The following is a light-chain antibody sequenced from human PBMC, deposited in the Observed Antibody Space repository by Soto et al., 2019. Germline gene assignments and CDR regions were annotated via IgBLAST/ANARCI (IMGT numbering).Light chain of an antibody. V-gene: IGKV3-11*01. CDR3: QQRSNWPLT. Sequence: EIVLTQSPATLSLSPGERATLSCRTSQSVSSYLAWYQQKRGQAPRLRIHAASNRATGIPARFSGSRSGTAFTLTISTLAPDDFALYYCQQRSNWPLTFGGGTKVEI. CDR1: QSVSSY. J-gene: IGKJ4*01. CDR2: AAS.